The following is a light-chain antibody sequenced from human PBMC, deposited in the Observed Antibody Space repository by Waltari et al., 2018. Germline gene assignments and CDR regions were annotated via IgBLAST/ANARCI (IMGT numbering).Light chain of an antibody. Sequence: EIVVTQSPATLSVSADERVNLSCRASHSIGRHVAWYQQKPVQAPRLLIYDASTRAAGIPPRFSGHGSGTAFTLTISSLQSEDSGVYFCQQYHNWLRWTFGQGARLEVK. V-gene: IGKV3-15*01. CDR2: DAS. CDR1: HSIGRH. J-gene: IGKJ1*01. CDR3: QQYHNWLRWT.